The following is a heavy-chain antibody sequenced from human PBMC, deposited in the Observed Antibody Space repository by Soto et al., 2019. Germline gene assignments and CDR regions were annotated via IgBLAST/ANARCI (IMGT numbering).Heavy chain of an antibody. Sequence: GGSLRLSCAASGFTVSSNYMSWVRQAPGKGLEWVSVIYSGGSTDYEDSVKRRFTISRANYKNTLYLQLKSMRAEDTDVYYCARGIVVVPAAEGMHDAFDIWGQGTMVTVSS. V-gene: IGHV3-66*01. CDR3: ARGIVVVPAAEGMHDAFDI. CDR2: IYSGGST. J-gene: IGHJ3*02. CDR1: GFTVSSNY. D-gene: IGHD2-2*01.